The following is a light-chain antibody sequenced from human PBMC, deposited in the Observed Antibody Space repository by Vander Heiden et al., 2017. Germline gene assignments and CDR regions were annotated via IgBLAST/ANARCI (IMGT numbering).Light chain of an antibody. CDR3: QYYDSSLSGVV. CDR1: SCNIGAGYD. J-gene: IGLJ3*02. V-gene: IGLV1-40*01. CDR2: ANS. Sequence: QSVLTQAPSVSGAPGQRVTSSCTGSSCNIGAGYDVHWYQQLPGTAPNLLIYANSNRPSGVPDRFSCSKSGTSASLAITGLQAEDEADDYCQYYDSSLSGVVFGEGTKLTVL.